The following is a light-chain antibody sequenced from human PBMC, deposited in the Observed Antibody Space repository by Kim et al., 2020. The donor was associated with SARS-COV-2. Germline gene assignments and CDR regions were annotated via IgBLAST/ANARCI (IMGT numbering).Light chain of an antibody. Sequence: SVYPTDRATLACWARQSVGSNLARYQQKNGQSPTLLIYGASSRATGIPARFSGSGSGTEFPLTISSLQSEDLAVYHCQQYNSWPTFGHGTRLEI. CDR3: QQYNSWPT. CDR1: QSVGSN. J-gene: IGKJ5*01. CDR2: GAS. V-gene: IGKV3-15*01.